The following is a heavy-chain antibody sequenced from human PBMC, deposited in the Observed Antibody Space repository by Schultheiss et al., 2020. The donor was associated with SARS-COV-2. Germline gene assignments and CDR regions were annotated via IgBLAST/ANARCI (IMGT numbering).Heavy chain of an antibody. CDR2: IWYDGSNK. D-gene: IGHD2-15*01. J-gene: IGHJ3*02. Sequence: GESLKISCAASGFTFSSYGMHWVRQAPGKGLEWVAVIWYDGSNKYYADSVKGRFTISRDNSKNTLYLQMNSLRAEDTAVYYCARSGLSGADAFDIWGQGTMVTVSS. CDR3: ARSGLSGADAFDI. CDR1: GFTFSSYG. V-gene: IGHV3-33*08.